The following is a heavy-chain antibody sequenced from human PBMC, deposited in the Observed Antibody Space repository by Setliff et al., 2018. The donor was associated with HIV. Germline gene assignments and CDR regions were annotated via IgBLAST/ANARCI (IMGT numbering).Heavy chain of an antibody. J-gene: IGHJ4*02. CDR2: GNPDGSEA. Sequence: PGGSLRLSCAASGFTFSKYWMSWVRQAPGKGLEWVASGNPDGSEASSVGSMKGRFTVSRDNAKNSLSLQMNSLRVEDTAVYYCADPPSGYWGQGTLVTVSS. CDR3: ADPPSGY. D-gene: IGHD3-10*01. V-gene: IGHV3-7*01. CDR1: GFTFSKYW.